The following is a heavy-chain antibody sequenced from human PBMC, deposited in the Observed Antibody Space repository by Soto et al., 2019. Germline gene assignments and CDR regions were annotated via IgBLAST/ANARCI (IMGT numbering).Heavy chain of an antibody. CDR2: IYYSGST. D-gene: IGHD6-19*01. CDR1: GGSISSSSYY. J-gene: IGHJ4*02. Sequence: SETLSLTCTVSGGSISSSSYYWGWIRQPPGKGLEWIGSIYYSGSTYYNPSLKSRVTISVDTSKNQFSLKLSSVTAADTAVYYCARQKNSSGWYRRVGQPYYFDYWGQGTLVTVSS. V-gene: IGHV4-39*01. CDR3: ARQKNSSGWYRRVGQPYYFDY.